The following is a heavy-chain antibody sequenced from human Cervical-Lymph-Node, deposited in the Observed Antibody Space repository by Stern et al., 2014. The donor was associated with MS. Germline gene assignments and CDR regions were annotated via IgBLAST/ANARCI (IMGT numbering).Heavy chain of an antibody. CDR2: IVVGSGNT. Sequence: MQLVESGPEVKKPGTSVKVSCKASGFTFTSSAVQWVRQARGHRLEWIGWIVVGSGNTNYAQKFQERVTITRDMSTSTAYMELSSLRSEDTAVYYCAARANYYDSPGDWFDPWGQGTLVTVSS. V-gene: IGHV1-58*01. CDR1: GFTFTSSA. J-gene: IGHJ5*02. D-gene: IGHD3-22*01. CDR3: AARANYYDSPGDWFDP.